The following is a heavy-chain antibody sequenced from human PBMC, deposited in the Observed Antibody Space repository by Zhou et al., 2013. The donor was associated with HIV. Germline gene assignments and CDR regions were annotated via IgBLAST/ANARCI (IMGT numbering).Heavy chain of an antibody. V-gene: IGHV1-18*01. J-gene: IGHJ4*02. CDR2: ISADNTNT. D-gene: IGHD3-16*01. CDR1: GGSFENYP. CDR3: ATMPHLTGDVVDMTAIGGGDY. Sequence: VQLVQSGSELKKPGSSVKISCKATGGSFENYPISWVRQAPGQGLEWMAWISADNTNTNFTEKFQGRLSLTTDTATSTAYMELRGLTSDDTAVYYCATMPHLTGDVVDMTAIGGGDYWGRGTPVTVSS.